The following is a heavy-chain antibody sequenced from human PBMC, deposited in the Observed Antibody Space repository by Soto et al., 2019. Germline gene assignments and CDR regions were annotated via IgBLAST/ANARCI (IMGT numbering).Heavy chain of an antibody. CDR3: ARDRGYSYGRKTFDY. D-gene: IGHD5-18*01. CDR2: IIPIFGTA. Sequence: ASVKVSCKASGGTFSSYAISWVRQAPGQGLEWMGGIIPIFGTANYAQKFQGRVTITADESTSTAYMELSSLRSEDTAVYYCARDRGYSYGRKTFDYWGQGTLVTVSS. V-gene: IGHV1-69*13. CDR1: GGTFSSYA. J-gene: IGHJ4*02.